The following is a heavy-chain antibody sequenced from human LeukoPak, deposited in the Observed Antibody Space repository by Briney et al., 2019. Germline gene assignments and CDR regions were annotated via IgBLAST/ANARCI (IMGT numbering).Heavy chain of an antibody. Sequence: GGSLRLSCAASGFTFSSYGMHWVRQAPGKGLEWVADIWYDGSNKYYADSVKGRFTISRDNSKNTLYLQMNSLRAEDTAVYYCARDSDDSSGYYDYWGQGTLVTVSS. CDR2: IWYDGSNK. D-gene: IGHD3-22*01. V-gene: IGHV3-33*01. J-gene: IGHJ4*02. CDR1: GFTFSSYG. CDR3: ARDSDDSSGYYDY.